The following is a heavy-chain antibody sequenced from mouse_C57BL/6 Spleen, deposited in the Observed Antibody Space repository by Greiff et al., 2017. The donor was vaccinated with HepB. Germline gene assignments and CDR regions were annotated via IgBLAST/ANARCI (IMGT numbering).Heavy chain of an antibody. CDR1: GYTFTDYE. V-gene: IGHV1-15*01. D-gene: IGHD2-3*01. CDR2: IDPETGGT. Sequence: VQLQQSGAELVRPGASVTLSCKASGYTFTDYEMHWVKQTPVHGLEWIGAIDPETGGTAYNQKFKGKAILTADKSSSTAYMALRSLTSEDSAVYYCTADGYYGYFDVWGTGTTVTVSS. J-gene: IGHJ1*03. CDR3: TADGYYGYFDV.